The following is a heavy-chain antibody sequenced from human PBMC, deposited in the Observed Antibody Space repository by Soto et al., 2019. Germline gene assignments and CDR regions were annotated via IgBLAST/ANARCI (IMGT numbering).Heavy chain of an antibody. Sequence: SETLSLTCTVSGDSISSGGYYWSWIRQHPGKGLEWIGYVYYSGSTDYNPSLKSRITISLDTSKNQFSLNLNSVTAGDTAVYYCARAGCYLDNYLSVFNYCGQGALVTGSS. V-gene: IGHV4-31*03. CDR2: VYYSGST. J-gene: IGHJ4*02. D-gene: IGHD3-10*01. CDR1: GDSISSGGYY. CDR3: ARAGCYLDNYLSVFNY.